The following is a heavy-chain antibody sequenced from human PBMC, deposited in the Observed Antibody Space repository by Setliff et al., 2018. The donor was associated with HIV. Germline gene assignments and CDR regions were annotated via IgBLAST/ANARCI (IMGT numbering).Heavy chain of an antibody. CDR3: ARVFYYGSGSHYESNFAS. CDR1: GYTFTDYY. CDR2: INPHSGGT. J-gene: IGHJ5*01. D-gene: IGHD3-10*01. Sequence: GASVKVSCKASGYTFTDYYMHWVRQAPGQGLEWMGWINPHSGGTEYAQKFQGRVTMTRDTSISTAYMELSRLRSDDTAVYFCARVFYYGSGSHYESNFASWGQGTLVTVSS. V-gene: IGHV1-2*02.